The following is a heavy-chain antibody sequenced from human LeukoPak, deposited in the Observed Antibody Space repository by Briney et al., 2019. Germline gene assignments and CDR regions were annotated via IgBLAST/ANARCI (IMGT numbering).Heavy chain of an antibody. CDR3: ARDMNCSGGSCYTNWFDP. CDR2: IYYSGST. CDR1: GGSISSSYY. V-gene: IGHV4-39*07. J-gene: IGHJ5*02. D-gene: IGHD2-15*01. Sequence: SETLSLTCTDSGGSISSSYYWGWIRQPPGKGLEWIGSIYYSGSTYYNPSLKSRVTISVDTSKNQFSLKLSSVTAADTAVYYCARDMNCSGGSCYTNWFDPWGQGTLVTVSS.